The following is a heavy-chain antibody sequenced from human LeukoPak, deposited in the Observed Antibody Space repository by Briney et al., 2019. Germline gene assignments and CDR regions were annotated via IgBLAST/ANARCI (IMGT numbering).Heavy chain of an antibody. V-gene: IGHV1-2*02. CDR3: ARDEGWGIVVVPAATFDY. J-gene: IGHJ4*02. CDR2: INPNSGST. Sequence: ASVKVSCKASGYTFTGYYMHWVRQAPGQGLEWMGWINPNSGSTNYAQKFQGRVTMTRDTSISTAYMELSRLRSDDTAVYYCARDEGWGIVVVPAATFDYWGQGTLVTVSS. D-gene: IGHD2-2*01. CDR1: GYTFTGYY.